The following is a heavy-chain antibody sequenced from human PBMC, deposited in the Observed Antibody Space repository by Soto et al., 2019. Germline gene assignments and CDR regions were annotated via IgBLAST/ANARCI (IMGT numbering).Heavy chain of an antibody. CDR2: IYYSGST. V-gene: IGHV4-61*01. J-gene: IGHJ4*02. CDR1: GGSVSSGSYY. CDR3: SRVPSTSIAAHLFDY. Sequence: SETLSLTCTVSGGSVSSGSYYWSWIRQPPGKGLEWIGYIYYSGSTNYNPSLKSRVTISVDTSKNQSSLKLSSVTAAETAVYYCSRVPSTSIAAHLFDYWGQGTLVTVSS. D-gene: IGHD6-6*01.